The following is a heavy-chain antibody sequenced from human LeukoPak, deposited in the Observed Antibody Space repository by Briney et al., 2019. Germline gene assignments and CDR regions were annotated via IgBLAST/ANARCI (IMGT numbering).Heavy chain of an antibody. D-gene: IGHD2-21*02. Sequence: SETLSLTCTVSGDSTRSSRYYWGWIRQPPGKGLEWIGSIYYSGSTSYNPSLKSRVTISVDTSKNQFSLKLRSVTAADTAVYYCARDFVVVTAMGTFVSYFDYWGQGTLVTVSS. CDR2: IYYSGST. CDR3: ARDFVVVTAMGTFVSYFDY. J-gene: IGHJ4*02. V-gene: IGHV4-39*07. CDR1: GDSTRSSRYY.